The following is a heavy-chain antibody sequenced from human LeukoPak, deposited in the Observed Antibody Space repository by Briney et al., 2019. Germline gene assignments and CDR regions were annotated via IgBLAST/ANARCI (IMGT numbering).Heavy chain of an antibody. CDR3: AELGITMIGGV. J-gene: IGHJ6*04. CDR1: GFTFSDYT. V-gene: IGHV3-21*01. D-gene: IGHD3-10*02. Sequence: GGSLRLSCAASGFTFSDYTMNWVRQAPGKGLEWVSSISSSSSYIYYADSVKGRFTISRDNAKNSLHLQMNSLRAEDTAVYYCAELGITMIGGVWGKGTTVTISS. CDR2: ISSSSSYI.